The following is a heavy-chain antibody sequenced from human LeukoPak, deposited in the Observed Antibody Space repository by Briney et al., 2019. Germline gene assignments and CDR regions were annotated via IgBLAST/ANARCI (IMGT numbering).Heavy chain of an antibody. CDR3: ARDGYGSGWNGGVY. J-gene: IGHJ4*02. D-gene: IGHD6-19*01. CDR1: GFTFSDYY. V-gene: IGHV3-11*06. CDR2: ISSSSSYT. Sequence: NPGGSLRLSCAASGFTFSDYYMSWIRQAPGKGLEGVSYISSSSSYTNYAHSVKGRFTISRDNAKNSLYLQMNSLRAEDTAVYYCARDGYGSGWNGGVYWGQGTLVTVSS.